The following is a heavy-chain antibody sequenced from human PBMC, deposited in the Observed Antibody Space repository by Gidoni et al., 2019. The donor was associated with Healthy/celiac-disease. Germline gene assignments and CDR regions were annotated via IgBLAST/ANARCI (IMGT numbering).Heavy chain of an antibody. CDR1: GFTFSSYA. J-gene: IGHJ4*02. CDR2: ISGSVGST. V-gene: IGHV3-23*01. D-gene: IGHD4-17*01. Sequence: LRLSCAASGFTFSSYAMSWVRQAPGKGLEWVSAISGSVGSTYYADSVKGRFTISRDNSKNTLYLQMNSLRAEDTAVYYCAKDRRTVTTVDYFDYWGQGTLVTVSS. CDR3: AKDRRTVTTVDYFDY.